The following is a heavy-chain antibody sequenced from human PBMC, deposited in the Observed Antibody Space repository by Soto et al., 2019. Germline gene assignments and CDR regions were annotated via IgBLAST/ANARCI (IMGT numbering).Heavy chain of an antibody. J-gene: IGHJ4*02. CDR3: TTVGYSAPTFDY. CDR1: VFTFSNAW. V-gene: IGHV3-15*01. D-gene: IGHD1-26*01. Sequence: GGSLRLSCASSVFTFSNAWMSWVRQAPGKGLEWVGRIKSKTDGGTTDYAAPVKGRFTISRDDSKNTLYLQMNSLKTEDTAVYYCTTVGYSAPTFDYWGQGTLVTVSS. CDR2: IKSKTDGGTT.